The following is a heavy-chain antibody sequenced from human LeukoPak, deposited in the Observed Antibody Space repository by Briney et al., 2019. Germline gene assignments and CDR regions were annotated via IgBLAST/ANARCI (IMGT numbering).Heavy chain of an antibody. Sequence: ASAKVSCKASGYTFTSYYMYWVRQAPGQGLEWMGIINPSGGSTSYAQKFQGRVTMTRDMSTSTDYMELSSLRSEDTAVYYCARDNSVEDTAWWFDPWGQGTLVTVSS. D-gene: IGHD4-23*01. V-gene: IGHV1-46*01. J-gene: IGHJ5*02. CDR2: INPSGGST. CDR3: ARDNSVEDTAWWFDP. CDR1: GYTFTSYY.